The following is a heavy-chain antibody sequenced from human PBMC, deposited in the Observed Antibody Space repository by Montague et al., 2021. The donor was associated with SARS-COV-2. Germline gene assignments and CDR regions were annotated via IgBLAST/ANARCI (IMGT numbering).Heavy chain of an antibody. CDR3: ARGVVAAPLVVDY. D-gene: IGHD2-15*01. CDR1: GEPISGFF. CDR2: IYASGGT. J-gene: IGHJ4*02. V-gene: IGHV4-4*07. Sequence: TLSLTCSVSGEPISGFFWNWIRQPAGKGLEWIGRIYASGGTDYNPSLESRVTMSVDTSKNQFSLKVNSVTAADAAMYYCARGVVAAPLVVDYWGRGTLVTVSS.